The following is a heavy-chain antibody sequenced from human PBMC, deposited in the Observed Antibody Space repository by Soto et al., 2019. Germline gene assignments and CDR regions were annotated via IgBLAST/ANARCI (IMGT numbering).Heavy chain of an antibody. J-gene: IGHJ6*02. Sequence: GGSLRLSCAASGFTVSSNYMSWVRQAPGKGLEWVSVIYSGGSTYYADSVKGRFTISRDNSKNTLYLQMNSLRAEDTAVYYCARDGPPSDHYDFWSGYSDNYYYGMDVWGQGTTVTVSS. CDR2: IYSGGST. D-gene: IGHD3-3*01. CDR1: GFTVSSNY. CDR3: ARDGPPSDHYDFWSGYSDNYYYGMDV. V-gene: IGHV3-53*01.